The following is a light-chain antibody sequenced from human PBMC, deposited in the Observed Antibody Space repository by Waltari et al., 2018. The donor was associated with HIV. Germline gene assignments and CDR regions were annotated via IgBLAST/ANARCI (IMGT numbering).Light chain of an antibody. CDR1: RSHIGAGHD. Sequence: QSVLTQPPSVSGALGQRGTISCTGSRSHIGAGHDIHWYPQLPGTAPKLLIYGKDKRPSGVPDRFSGSKSATSASLAITGLQAEDEADYYCQSYDINLRGELFGGGTKLTVL. CDR2: GKD. J-gene: IGLJ2*01. CDR3: QSYDINLRGEL. V-gene: IGLV1-40*01.